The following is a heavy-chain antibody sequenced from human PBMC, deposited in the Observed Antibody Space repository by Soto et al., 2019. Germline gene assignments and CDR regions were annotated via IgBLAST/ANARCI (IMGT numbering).Heavy chain of an antibody. Sequence: GASVKVSCKASGYTFTSYGISWVRQAPGQGLEWMGWISAYNGNTNYAQKLQGRVTMTTDTSTSTAYMELRSLRSDDTAVYYCARGHLSYYDSSGLSYFDYWGQGTLVTVSS. J-gene: IGHJ4*02. CDR2: ISAYNGNT. CDR1: GYTFTSYG. CDR3: ARGHLSYYDSSGLSYFDY. D-gene: IGHD3-22*01. V-gene: IGHV1-18*01.